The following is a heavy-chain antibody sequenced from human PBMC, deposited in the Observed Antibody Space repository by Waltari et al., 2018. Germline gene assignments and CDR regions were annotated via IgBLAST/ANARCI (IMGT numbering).Heavy chain of an antibody. D-gene: IGHD2-2*01. CDR3: ATDPVPNIVVVPAANGPVGGWFDP. J-gene: IGHJ5*02. V-gene: IGHV1-24*01. CDR1: GYTLTELS. Sequence: QVQLVQSGAEVKKPGASVKVSCKVSGYTLTELSMHWVRQAPGKGLEWMGGFDPEDGETIYAQKFQGRVTMTEDTSTDTAYMELSSLRSEDTAVYYCATDPVPNIVVVPAANGPVGGWFDPWGQGTLVTVSS. CDR2: FDPEDGET.